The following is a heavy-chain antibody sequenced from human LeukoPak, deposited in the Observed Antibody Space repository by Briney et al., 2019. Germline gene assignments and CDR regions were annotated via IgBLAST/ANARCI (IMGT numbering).Heavy chain of an antibody. V-gene: IGHV3-30*04. Sequence: GGSLRLSCAASGFTFSSYAMHWVRQAPGKGLEWVAVISYDGSNKYYADSVKGRFTISRDNSKNTLYLQMNSLRAEDTAVYYCASLYCSSTSCSYYWGQGTLVTVS. CDR2: ISYDGSNK. J-gene: IGHJ4*02. CDR3: ASLYCSSTSCSYY. D-gene: IGHD2-2*01. CDR1: GFTFSSYA.